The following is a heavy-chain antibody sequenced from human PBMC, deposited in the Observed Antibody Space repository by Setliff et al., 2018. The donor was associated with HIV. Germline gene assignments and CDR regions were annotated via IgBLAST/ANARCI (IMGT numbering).Heavy chain of an antibody. D-gene: IGHD3-22*01. CDR1: GYTFTGYY. Sequence: ASVKVSCKASGYTFTGYYMHWVRQAPGQGLEWMGWINPNNGGTNYAQKFQGRVTMTRDTSISTAYMELSRLRSDDTAVYYCARDYYDSSGYYQYYFDYWGQGTRVTVSS. V-gene: IGHV1-2*02. CDR3: ARDYYDSSGYYQYYFDY. CDR2: INPNNGGT. J-gene: IGHJ4*02.